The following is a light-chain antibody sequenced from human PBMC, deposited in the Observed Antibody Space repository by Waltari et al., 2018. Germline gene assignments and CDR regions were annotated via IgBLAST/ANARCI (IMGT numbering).Light chain of an antibody. Sequence: QSVVTQPPSASGTPGQRVTLSCSGSNSNIGSDIVHWYQQFPGTAPKLLIYANNQRPSGVPGRVSASRSGTSASLVISGRQAEDEADYYCATWDASLDTWVFGGGTKVTVL. V-gene: IGLV1-44*01. CDR3: ATWDASLDTWV. CDR1: NSNIGSDI. CDR2: ANN. J-gene: IGLJ3*02.